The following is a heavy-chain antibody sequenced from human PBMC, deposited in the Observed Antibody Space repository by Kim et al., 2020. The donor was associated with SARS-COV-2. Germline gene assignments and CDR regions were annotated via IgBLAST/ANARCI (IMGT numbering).Heavy chain of an antibody. CDR2: ST. D-gene: IGHD5-12*01. CDR3: ARQRGYSLNY. V-gene: IGHV4-39*01. J-gene: IGHJ4*02. Sequence: STYNNPSLKSRVTISVDTSKNQVSLKQSSVTAADTAVDYCARQRGYSLNYWGQGTLVTVSS.